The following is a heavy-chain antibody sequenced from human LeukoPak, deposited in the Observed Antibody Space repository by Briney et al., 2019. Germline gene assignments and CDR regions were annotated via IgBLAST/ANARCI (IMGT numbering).Heavy chain of an antibody. CDR1: GGSFSGYY. D-gene: IGHD6-19*01. CDR3: ARVAVAAPIFDY. Sequence: SETLSLTCAVYGGSFSGYYWSWIRQPPGKGLEWIGEINHSGSTNYNPSLKSRVTISVDTSKNQFSLKLSSVTAADTAVYYCARVAVAAPIFDYWGQGTLVTVSS. V-gene: IGHV4-34*01. J-gene: IGHJ4*02. CDR2: INHSGST.